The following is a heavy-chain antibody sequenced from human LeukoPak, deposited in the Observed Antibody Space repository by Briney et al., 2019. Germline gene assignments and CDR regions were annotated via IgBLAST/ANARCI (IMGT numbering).Heavy chain of an antibody. CDR1: GYTFTRYY. Sequence: GASVKVSCKASGYTFTRYYMHWVRQAPGQGLEWMGIINPSGGSTSFAQNFQGRVTMTTDTSTSTAYMELRSLRSDDTAVYYCARDGDISYYDFWSGYYASKAFDIWGQGTMVTVSS. J-gene: IGHJ3*02. CDR3: ARDGDISYYDFWSGYYASKAFDI. CDR2: INPSGGST. D-gene: IGHD3-3*01. V-gene: IGHV1-46*01.